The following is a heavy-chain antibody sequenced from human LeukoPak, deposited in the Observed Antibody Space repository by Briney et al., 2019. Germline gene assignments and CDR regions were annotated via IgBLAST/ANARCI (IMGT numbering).Heavy chain of an antibody. V-gene: IGHV4-39*01. Sequence: SETLSLTCTVSGGSISSSNYYWAWIRQPPGKGLEWIATIYYSGITYYSPSLKSRVTISVDTSKNQFSLKLNSVTAADTAVYYCARHAIEGDYFDYWGQGTLVTVSS. D-gene: IGHD2-21*01. CDR3: ARHAIEGDYFDY. J-gene: IGHJ4*02. CDR2: IYYSGIT. CDR1: GGSISSSNYY.